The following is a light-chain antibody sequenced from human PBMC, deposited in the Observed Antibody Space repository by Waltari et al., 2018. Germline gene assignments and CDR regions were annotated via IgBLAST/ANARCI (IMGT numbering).Light chain of an antibody. CDR3: QQYYARPRT. J-gene: IGKJ1*01. Sequence: DFVLTQSPVSLAVSLGERANLNWQSSPSLLYSPNNKNYLAWYQQKPGQPPKMLIYWASTRESGVPDRFSGSGSGTDFTLTISSLQAEDVAVYYCQQYYARPRTFGQGTKVEIK. CDR1: PSLLYSPNNKNY. CDR2: WAS. V-gene: IGKV4-1*01.